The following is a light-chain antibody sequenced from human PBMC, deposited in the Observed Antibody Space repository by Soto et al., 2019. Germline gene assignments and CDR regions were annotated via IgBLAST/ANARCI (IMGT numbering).Light chain of an antibody. J-gene: IGKJ3*01. CDR1: QSVSSSY. V-gene: IGKV3-20*01. CDR2: GAS. CDR3: QQYGSSRGFT. Sequence: EIVLTQSPGTLSLSPGERATLSCRASQSVSSSYLAWYQQKPGQAPRLLIYGASSRATGIPDRFSGSGSGTAFTLTISRLEPEDFAVYYWQQYGSSRGFTFGPGTKVDIK.